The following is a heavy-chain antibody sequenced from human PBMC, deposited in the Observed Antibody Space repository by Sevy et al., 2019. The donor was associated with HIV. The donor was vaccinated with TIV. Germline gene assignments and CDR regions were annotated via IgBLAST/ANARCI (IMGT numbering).Heavy chain of an antibody. CDR3: ARGYYDFWSGYYRRDAFDI. D-gene: IGHD3-3*01. CDR2: ISAYNDNT. J-gene: IGHJ3*02. V-gene: IGHV1-18*01. CDR1: GYTFTSYG. Sequence: ASVKVSCTASGYTFTSYGISWVRQAPGQGLEWMGWISAYNDNTNYAQKLQGRVTLTTDTSTSTAYMELRSLRSDDTAVYYCARGYYDFWSGYYRRDAFDIWGQGTMVTFSS.